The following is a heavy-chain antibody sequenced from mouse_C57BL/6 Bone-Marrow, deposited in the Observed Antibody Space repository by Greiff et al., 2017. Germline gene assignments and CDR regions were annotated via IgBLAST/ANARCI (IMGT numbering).Heavy chain of an antibody. CDR3: ARSTGTTWFAY. V-gene: IGHV1-63*01. Sequence: QVQLKESGAELVRPGTSVKMSCKASGYTFTNYWIGWAKQRPGHGLEWIGDIYPGGGYTNYNEKFKGKGTLTADKSSSTAYMQFSSLTSEDSAIYYCARSTGTTWFAYWGQGTLVTVSA. J-gene: IGHJ3*01. D-gene: IGHD4-1*01. CDR2: IYPGGGYT. CDR1: GYTFTNYW.